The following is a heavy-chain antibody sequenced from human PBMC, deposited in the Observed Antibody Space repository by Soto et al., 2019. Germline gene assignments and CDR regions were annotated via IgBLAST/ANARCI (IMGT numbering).Heavy chain of an antibody. CDR2: IKQDGSEK. CDR3: AREACSGVSCYYGDAFDI. CDR1: GFTFSSYW. J-gene: IGHJ3*02. Sequence: GGSLRLSCAASGFTFSSYWMSWVRQAPGKGLEWVANIKQDGSEKYYVDSVKGRFTISRDNAKNSLYLQMNSLRAEDTAVYYCAREACSGVSCYYGDAFDIWAQGTMVTISS. D-gene: IGHD2-15*01. V-gene: IGHV3-7*01.